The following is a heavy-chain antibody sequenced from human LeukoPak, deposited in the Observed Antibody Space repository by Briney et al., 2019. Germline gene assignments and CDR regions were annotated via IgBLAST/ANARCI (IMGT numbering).Heavy chain of an antibody. CDR2: IYHSGST. V-gene: IGHV4-30-2*01. CDR1: GGYISNSGYS. J-gene: IGHJ4*02. CDR3: ARVWHSGGDCYYFDY. D-gene: IGHD2-21*02. Sequence: SETLSLTCTVPGGYISNSGYSWSWIRQPPGKGLEWIGYIYHSGSTYYNPSLKSRVTISVDRSKNQFSLKLSSVTAADTAVYYCARVWHSGGDCYYFDYWGQGTLVTVSS.